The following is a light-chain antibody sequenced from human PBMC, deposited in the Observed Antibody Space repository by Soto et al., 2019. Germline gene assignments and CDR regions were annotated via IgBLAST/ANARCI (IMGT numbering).Light chain of an antibody. Sequence: QSALTQPASLSGFPGQSITISRTGTRSYVGAYDYVSWYQQHPDKAPKLMIYEVSNRPSGVSNRFSGSKSVNTATLTISGLQAEDEADYYCSSYTSSSTRVFGTGTKVTVL. CDR1: RSYVGAYDY. V-gene: IGLV2-14*03. CDR3: SSYTSSSTRV. J-gene: IGLJ1*01. CDR2: EVS.